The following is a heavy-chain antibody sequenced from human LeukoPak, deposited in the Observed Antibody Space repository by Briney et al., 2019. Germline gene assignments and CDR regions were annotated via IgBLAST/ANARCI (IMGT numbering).Heavy chain of an antibody. Sequence: ASVKVSCKASGYTFTSYYMHWVRQAPGQGLEWMGWINPNSGGTNYAQKFQGRVTMTRDTSISTAYMELSRLRSDDTAVYYCAREAMYYDSSGYYSNWFDPWGQGTLVTVSS. D-gene: IGHD3-22*01. CDR3: AREAMYYDSSGYYSNWFDP. J-gene: IGHJ5*02. CDR1: GYTFTSYY. V-gene: IGHV1-2*02. CDR2: INPNSGGT.